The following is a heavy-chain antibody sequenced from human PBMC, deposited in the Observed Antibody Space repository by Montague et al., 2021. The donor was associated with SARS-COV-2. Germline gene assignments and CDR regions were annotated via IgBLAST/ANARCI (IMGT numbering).Heavy chain of an antibody. J-gene: IGHJ4*02. CDR2: IYPSGGIFDSGRT. CDR3: ARDSDFSSWHEAEDYFDY. Sequence: SETLSLTRSVSGGSISGYFWSWIRQPAGKGLEWIGRIYPSGGIFDSGRTNYHPSLKSRVTVSIDTSRNQFSLSPNSVTAADTAVYFCARDSDFSSWHEAEDYFDYWGQGILVAVSS. D-gene: IGHD6-13*01. V-gene: IGHV4-4*07. CDR1: GGSISGYF.